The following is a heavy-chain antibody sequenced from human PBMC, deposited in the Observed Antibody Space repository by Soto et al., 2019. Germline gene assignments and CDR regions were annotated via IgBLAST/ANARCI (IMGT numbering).Heavy chain of an antibody. V-gene: IGHV3-48*03. CDR3: ARDPEKYSGSDLGIDY. CDR2: ISDSGRTM. CDR1: GFPFRTYE. Sequence: EVQLVESGGGLVQPGGSLRLSCAASGFPFRTYEMNWVHQAPGKGLEWVSYISDSGRTMYYADSVKGRFTISRDNAKSSLYLQMNSLRAEDTAVYYCARDPEKYSGSDLGIDYWGQGTLVTVSS. J-gene: IGHJ4*02. D-gene: IGHD5-12*01.